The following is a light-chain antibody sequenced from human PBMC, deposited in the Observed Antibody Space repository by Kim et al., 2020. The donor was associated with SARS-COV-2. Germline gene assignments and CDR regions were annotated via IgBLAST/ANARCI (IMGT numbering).Light chain of an antibody. Sequence: EIVLTQSPGTLSLSPGERATLSCRASQSVSSSYLAWYQQKHGQAPRLLIYAASSRATGIPDRFSGSGSGTDFTLTISRLEPEDFAVYYCQQYGTSPWTFGQGTKVDIK. CDR3: QQYGTSPWT. CDR1: QSVSSSY. J-gene: IGKJ1*01. CDR2: AAS. V-gene: IGKV3-20*01.